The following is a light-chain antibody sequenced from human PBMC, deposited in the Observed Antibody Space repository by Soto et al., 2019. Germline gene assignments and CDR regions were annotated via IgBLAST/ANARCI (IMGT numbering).Light chain of an antibody. CDR1: HSLLYSSNNKTY. CDR2: WAS. J-gene: IGKJ2*01. Sequence: DIVMTQSPDSLTVSLGERATLNCKASHSLLYSSNNKTYLAWYQHRPGQSSKMLIFWASARESGVPDRFAGSGSETDLALTIRSLQAEDAAVYYCQQYYSDFFTFGQGTRLEIK. V-gene: IGKV4-1*01. CDR3: QQYYSDFFT.